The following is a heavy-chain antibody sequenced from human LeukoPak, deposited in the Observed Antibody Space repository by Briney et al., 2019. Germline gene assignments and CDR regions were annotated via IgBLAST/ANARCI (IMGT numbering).Heavy chain of an antibody. CDR3: ARARHIIAGDAFDI. CDR2: ISYDGSNK. CDR1: GFTFSSYA. D-gene: IGHD6-13*01. V-gene: IGHV3-30-3*01. Sequence: PGGSLRLSCAASGFTFSSYAMHWVRQAPGKGLEWVAVISYDGSNKYYADSVKGRFTISRDNSKNTLYLQMNSLRAEDTAVYYCARARHIIAGDAFDIWGQGTMVTVSS. J-gene: IGHJ3*02.